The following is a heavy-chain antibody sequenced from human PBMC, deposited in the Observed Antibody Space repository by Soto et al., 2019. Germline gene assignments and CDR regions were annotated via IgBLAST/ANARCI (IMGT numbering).Heavy chain of an antibody. CDR3: ASGITMARGVVQPFDY. V-gene: IGHV1-18*01. CDR1: GYTFTSYG. J-gene: IGHJ4*02. CDR2: ISAYNGNT. Sequence: ASVKVSFKASGYTFTSYGISWVRQAPGQGLEWMGWISAYNGNTNYAQKLQGRVTMTTDTSTSTAYMELRSLRSDDTAVYYCASGITMARGVVQPFDYWGQGNLVTFSS. D-gene: IGHD3-10*01.